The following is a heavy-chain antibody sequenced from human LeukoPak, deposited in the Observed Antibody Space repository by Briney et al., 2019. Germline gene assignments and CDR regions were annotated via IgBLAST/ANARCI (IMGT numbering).Heavy chain of an antibody. D-gene: IGHD6-19*01. CDR3: AKRLASEDIVVAGPPVKVYYFDY. V-gene: IGHV3-23*01. CDR1: GFTFSSYA. CDR2: ISGSGGST. J-gene: IGHJ4*02. Sequence: PGGSLRLSCAASGFTFSSYAMSWVRQAPGKGLEWVSAISGSGGSTYYADSVKGRFTISRDNSKNTLYLQINSLRAEDTAVYYCAKRLASEDIVVAGPPVKVYYFDYWGQGTLVTVSS.